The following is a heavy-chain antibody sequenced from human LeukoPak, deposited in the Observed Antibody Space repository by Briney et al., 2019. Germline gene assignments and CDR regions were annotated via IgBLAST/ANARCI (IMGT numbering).Heavy chain of an antibody. CDR2: IYSGGST. CDR3: AKVGITMIVAPFDY. Sequence: GGSLRLSYAASGFTVSSNYMSWVRQAPGKGLEWVSVIYSGGSTYYADSVKGRFTISRHNSKNTLYLQMNSLRAEDTAVYYCAKVGITMIVAPFDYWGQGTLVTVSS. V-gene: IGHV3-53*01. D-gene: IGHD3-22*01. CDR1: GFTVSSNY. J-gene: IGHJ4*02.